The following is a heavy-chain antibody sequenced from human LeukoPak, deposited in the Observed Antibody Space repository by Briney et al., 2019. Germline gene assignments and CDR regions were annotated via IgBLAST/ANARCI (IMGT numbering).Heavy chain of an antibody. CDR1: GGSFSGYY. CDR2: INHSGST. D-gene: IGHD1-14*01. Sequence: LSETLSLTCAVYGGSFSGYYWSWIRQPPGKGLEWIGEINHSGSTNYNPPLKSRVTISVDTSKNQFSLKLSSVTAADTAVYYCARGDRINYYGMDVWGQGTTVTVSS. CDR3: ARGDRINYYGMDV. J-gene: IGHJ6*02. V-gene: IGHV4-34*01.